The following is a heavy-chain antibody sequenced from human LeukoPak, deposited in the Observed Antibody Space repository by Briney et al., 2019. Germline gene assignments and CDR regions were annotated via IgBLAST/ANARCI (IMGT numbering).Heavy chain of an antibody. CDR2: IIPIFGTA. CDR1: GGTFSSYA. V-gene: IGHV1-69*13. CDR3: ARYLSGYDFPFDY. Sequence: SVKVSCKASGGTFSSYAISWVRQAPGQGLEWMGGIIPIFGTANYAQKFQGRVTITADESTSTAHMELSSLRSEDTAVYYCARYLSGYDFPFDYWGQGTLVTVSS. D-gene: IGHD3-3*01. J-gene: IGHJ4*02.